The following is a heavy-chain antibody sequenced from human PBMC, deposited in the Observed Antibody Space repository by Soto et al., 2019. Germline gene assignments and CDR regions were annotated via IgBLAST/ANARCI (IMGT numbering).Heavy chain of an antibody. CDR1: GYTLTTYG. D-gene: IGHD5-18*01. V-gene: IGHV1-18*01. CDR2: ISAYNDHT. CDR3: ARVTYFAY. Sequence: QVQLVQSGAEVKKPGASVKVSCKAAGYTLTTYGVSWVRQAPGQGLEWVGWISAYNDHTNYAQKVQGRVTMTTDTSTSTAYVALRRPRSDDTAGYFCARVTYFAYFGQGTLVSVSA. J-gene: IGHJ4*02.